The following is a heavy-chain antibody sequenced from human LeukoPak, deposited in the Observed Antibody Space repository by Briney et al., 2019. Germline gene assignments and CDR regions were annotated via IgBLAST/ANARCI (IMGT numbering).Heavy chain of an antibody. CDR1: GFSFSTTW. J-gene: IGHJ4*02. V-gene: IGHV3-74*01. CDR2: IYSDSSRT. Sequence: GGSLRLSCAASGFSFSTTWMHWVRQAPGKGLEWVVLIYSDSSRTAYADSVKGRFTISRDNAKNTVYLQMSSLRVEDTAVYFCTKDAGYASDYWGQGILVPVSS. CDR3: TKDAGYASDY. D-gene: IGHD2-15*01.